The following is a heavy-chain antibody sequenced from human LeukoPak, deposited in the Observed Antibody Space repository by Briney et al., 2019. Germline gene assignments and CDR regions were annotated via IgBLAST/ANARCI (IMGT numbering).Heavy chain of an antibody. CDR2: IIPIFGTA. J-gene: IGHJ6*02. CDR1: GGTFSSYA. Sequence: ASVTVSCKASGGTFSSYAISWVRQAPGQGLEWMGGIIPIFGTANYAQKFQGRVTITADESTSTAYMELSSLRSEDTAVYYCARILGYCSGGSCAGWGNYYYYYGMDVWGQGTTVTVSS. CDR3: ARILGYCSGGSCAGWGNYYYYYGMDV. D-gene: IGHD2-15*01. V-gene: IGHV1-69*13.